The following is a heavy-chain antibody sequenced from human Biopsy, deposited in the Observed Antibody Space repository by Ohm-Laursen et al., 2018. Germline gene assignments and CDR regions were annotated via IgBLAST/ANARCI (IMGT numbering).Heavy chain of an antibody. V-gene: IGHV1-2*02. CDR1: GYNFRGYH. J-gene: IGHJ5*02. Sequence: ATVKISCKTSGYNFRGYHLHWVRLAPGQGLEWMGWINPDTGETRYAPKFQGRLALTRDVSVNTGYLELSSLGSDDTAIYFCAKPSGGVSTIGFDPWGQGTQIIVS. CDR2: INPDTGET. D-gene: IGHD5/OR15-5a*01. CDR3: AKPSGGVSTIGFDP.